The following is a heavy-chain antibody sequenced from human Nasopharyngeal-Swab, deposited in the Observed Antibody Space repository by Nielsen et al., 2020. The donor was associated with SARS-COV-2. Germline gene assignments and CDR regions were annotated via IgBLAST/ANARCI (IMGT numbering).Heavy chain of an antibody. CDR3: ARAPYDSSGYYYLPFDY. Sequence: SVKVSCKASGYTFTSYYMHWVRQAPGQGLEWMGGIIPIFGTANYAQKFQGRVTITADESTSTAYMELSSLRSEDTAVYYCARAPYDSSGYYYLPFDYWGQGTLVTVSS. D-gene: IGHD3-22*01. J-gene: IGHJ4*02. CDR1: GYTFTSYY. CDR2: IIPIFGTA. V-gene: IGHV1-69*13.